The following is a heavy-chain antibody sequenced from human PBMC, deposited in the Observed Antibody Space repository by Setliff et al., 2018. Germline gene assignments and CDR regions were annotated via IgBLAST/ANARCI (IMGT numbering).Heavy chain of an antibody. CDR1: GGSISSYY. J-gene: IGHJ6*03. V-gene: IGHV4-4*07. Sequence: LSLTCTVSGGSISSYYWSWIRQPAGKGLEWIGRIYTSGSTNYNPSLKSRVTMSVDTSRNQFSLKLSSVTAADTAVYYCARAGGGSSFTAYYYYYYMDVWGKETTVTVSS. D-gene: IGHD6-13*01. CDR2: IYTSGST. CDR3: ARAGGGSSFTAYYYYYYMDV.